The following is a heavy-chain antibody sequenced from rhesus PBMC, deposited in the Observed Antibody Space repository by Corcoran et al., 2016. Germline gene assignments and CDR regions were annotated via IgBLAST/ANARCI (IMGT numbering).Heavy chain of an antibody. CDR3: ATDQRYSVGYFDY. CDR1: GYPFTDYY. J-gene: IGHJ4*01. Sequence: EVQLVQSGAEVKKPGASVKISCKASGYPFTDYYLHWVRQAPGKGLEGKGSVYPKKSEAIHAQKFQDRVTITADTSTDTAYMKLSSLRSEDTAVYYCATDQRYSVGYFDYWGQGVLVTVSS. V-gene: IGHV1-111*02. D-gene: IGHD1-1*01. CDR2: VYPKKSEA.